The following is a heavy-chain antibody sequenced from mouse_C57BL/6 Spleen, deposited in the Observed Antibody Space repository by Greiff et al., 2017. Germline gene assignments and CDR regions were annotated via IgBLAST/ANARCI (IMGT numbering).Heavy chain of an antibody. CDR2: INPSSGYT. Sequence: QVQLKQSGAELARPGASVKMSCKASGYTFTSYTMHWVKQRPGQGLEWIGYINPSSGYTKYNQKFKDKATLTADKSSSTAYMQLSSLTSEDSAVYYCARSDDYDGAWFAYWGQGTLVTVSA. V-gene: IGHV1-4*01. D-gene: IGHD2-4*01. J-gene: IGHJ3*01. CDR3: ARSDDYDGAWFAY. CDR1: GYTFTSYT.